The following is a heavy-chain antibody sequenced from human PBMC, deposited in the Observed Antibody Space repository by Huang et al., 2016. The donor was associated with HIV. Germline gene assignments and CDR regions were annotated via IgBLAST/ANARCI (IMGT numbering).Heavy chain of an antibody. V-gene: IGHV3-23*01. J-gene: IGHJ4*02. CDR3: AKPYSGSSNQVFDY. CDR2: ISASGDTK. Sequence: EVRLLESGGRLVQSGESLRLSCAASGFPFNIYAMSWVRQAPGKGLEWVAGISASGDTKNYPDSVKGRFTISRDNSRSSLYLQMSSLGVEATAMYYCAKPYSGSSNQVFDYWGQGTMVTVSS. D-gene: IGHD1-26*01. CDR1: GFPFNIYA.